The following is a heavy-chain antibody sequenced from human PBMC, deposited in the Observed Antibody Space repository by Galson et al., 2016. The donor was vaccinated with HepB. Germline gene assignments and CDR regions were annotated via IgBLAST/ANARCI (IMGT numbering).Heavy chain of an antibody. J-gene: IGHJ3*02. CDR2: IIPIFGTA. Sequence: SVKVSCKASGGTFRSYSISWVRQAPGQGLEWMGGIIPIFGTANYAQRFQGRVTITADESTSTAYMELSSLRSEDTAVYYCASVYDSSPDAFDIWGQGTMVTVSS. V-gene: IGHV1-69*13. CDR1: GGTFRSYS. D-gene: IGHD3-22*01. CDR3: ASVYDSSPDAFDI.